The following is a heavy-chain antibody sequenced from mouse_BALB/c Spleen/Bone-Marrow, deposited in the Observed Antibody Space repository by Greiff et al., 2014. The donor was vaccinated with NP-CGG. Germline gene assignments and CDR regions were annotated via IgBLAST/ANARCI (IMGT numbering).Heavy chain of an antibody. V-gene: IGHV1-55*01. D-gene: IGHD1-1*01. Sequence: VQLQQSGAELVKPGASVKLSCTASGYTFTSFCMHWVKQRPGQGLEWIGAIYPANGNTNYNQKFKGKATLTADTSSSTAYLQLSSLTTEDADVYYCARGRLLRIRGIDYWGQGTTLTVSS. CDR2: IYPANGNT. CDR1: GYTFTSFC. CDR3: ARGRLLRIRGIDY. J-gene: IGHJ2*01.